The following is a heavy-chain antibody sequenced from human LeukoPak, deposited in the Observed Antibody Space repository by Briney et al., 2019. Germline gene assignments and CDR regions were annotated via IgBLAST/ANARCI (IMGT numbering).Heavy chain of an antibody. CDR1: GFTFSNYW. D-gene: IGHD2-15*01. CDR2: IKEHGGEK. V-gene: IGHV3-7*01. J-gene: IGHJ4*02. CDR3: VRDRGYCSGGTCYALWDY. Sequence: GGSLRLSCAASGFTFSNYWMTWVRQAPGKGLEWVAHIKEHGGEKHYVDPVKGRFTISRDNAKNSLYLQMNSLRAEDTAMYYCVRDRGYCSGGTCYALWDYWGQGTLVTVSS.